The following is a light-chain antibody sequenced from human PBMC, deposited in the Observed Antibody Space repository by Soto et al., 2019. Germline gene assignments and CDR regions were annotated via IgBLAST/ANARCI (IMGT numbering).Light chain of an antibody. CDR2: AAS. CDR1: QGISSY. Sequence: AIRMTQSPSSLSASTGDRVTITCRASQGISSYLAWYQQKPGKAPKLLIYAASTLQSGVPSRFSGGGSGTDFTLTISCLQSEDFATYYCQQYYSYRLTFGGGTKVDIK. V-gene: IGKV1-8*01. CDR3: QQYYSYRLT. J-gene: IGKJ4*01.